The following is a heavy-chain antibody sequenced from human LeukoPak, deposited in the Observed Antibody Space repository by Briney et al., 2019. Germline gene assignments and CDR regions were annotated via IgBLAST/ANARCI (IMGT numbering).Heavy chain of an antibody. V-gene: IGHV3-74*01. Sequence: GRSLRLSCAPSGFTFITYWMHWVRQAPGKGLVWVSRIKSDGSTNYADSVKGRFTISRDNAKNTVSLQMNSLRPEDTGVYYCARAPSEIGGYYPEYFRHWGQGTLVTVSS. CDR2: IKSDGST. CDR3: ARAPSEIGGYYPEYFRH. D-gene: IGHD3-22*01. CDR1: GFTFITYW. J-gene: IGHJ1*01.